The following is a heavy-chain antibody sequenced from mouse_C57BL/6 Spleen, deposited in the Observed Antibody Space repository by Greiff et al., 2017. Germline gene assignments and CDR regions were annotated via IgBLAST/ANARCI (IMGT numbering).Heavy chain of an antibody. CDR1: GYTFTSYW. D-gene: IGHD2-4*01. CDR2: IDPSDSET. V-gene: IGHV1-52*01. J-gene: IGHJ4*01. CDR3: ARGAYDDIYYYAMDY. Sequence: QVQLQQPGAELVRPGSSVKLSCKASGYTFTSYWMHWVKQRPIQGLEWIGNIDPSDSETHYNQKFKDKATLTVDKSSSTAYMQLSSLTSEDSAVYYCARGAYDDIYYYAMDYWGQGTSVTVSS.